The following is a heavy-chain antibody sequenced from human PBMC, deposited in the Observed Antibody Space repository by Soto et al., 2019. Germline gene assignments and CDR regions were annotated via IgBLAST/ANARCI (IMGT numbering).Heavy chain of an antibody. D-gene: IGHD1-26*01. CDR3: AKSGPTNYFDF. CDR1: GFTFSIYA. V-gene: IGHV3-23*01. CDR2: ITGGSGFT. J-gene: IGHJ4*02. Sequence: LRLSCAASGFTFSIYAMRWVRQAPGKGLEWVSGITGGSGFTFYADSVKGRFTISRDDSENTLFLQMSSLRAEDTAKYYCAKSGPTNYFDFWGQGTLVTVSS.